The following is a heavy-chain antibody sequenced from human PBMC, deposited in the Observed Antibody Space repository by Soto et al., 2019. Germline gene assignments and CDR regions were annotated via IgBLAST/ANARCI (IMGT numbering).Heavy chain of an antibody. Sequence: EVQLVESGGGLVQPGGSLRLSCAASGLSFNIYWMHWVRQVPGKGLVWLARINSDGSHTIYVDSVKGRFTISRANAKSTVFLQMDSLRDEDTGVYYCAGGMAGLDVWGQGTTVTVSS. J-gene: IGHJ6*02. CDR2: INSDGSHT. CDR1: GLSFNIYW. V-gene: IGHV3-74*01. CDR3: AGGMAGLDV.